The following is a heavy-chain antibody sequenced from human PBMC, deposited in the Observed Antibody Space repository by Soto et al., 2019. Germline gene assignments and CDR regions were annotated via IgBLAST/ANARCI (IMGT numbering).Heavy chain of an antibody. CDR2: IGDDGDKR. CDR3: AKARVPLVGANSLDY. D-gene: IGHD1-26*01. J-gene: IGHJ4*02. CDR1: GCSLSNYG. Sequence: GGSRRRSGVAGGCSLSNYGMHWGRKRPGKGLEGGALIGDDGDKRYYADSGRGRRIICRDNSKNTLYRQMNSMGRDARAVYYVAKARVPLVGANSLDYWRQRTPVTVSS. V-gene: IGHV3-30*02.